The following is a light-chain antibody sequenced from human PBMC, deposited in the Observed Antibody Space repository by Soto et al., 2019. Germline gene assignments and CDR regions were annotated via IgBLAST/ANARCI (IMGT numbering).Light chain of an antibody. J-gene: IGKJ2*01. V-gene: IGKV1-5*03. CDR1: QSISSW. CDR2: KAS. CDR3: QQYNTYPYT. Sequence: DIQMTQSPSTLSASVGDRVTITCRASQSISSWLAWYQQKPGKAPKLLIYKASSLESGVPSRLSGSGSGTEFTLTISSLQPDDFATYYCQQYNTYPYTFGQVTTLEIK.